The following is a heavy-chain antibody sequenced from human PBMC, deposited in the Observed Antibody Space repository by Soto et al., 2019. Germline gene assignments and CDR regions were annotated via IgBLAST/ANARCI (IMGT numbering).Heavy chain of an antibody. D-gene: IGHD3-22*01. Sequence: ASVKVSCKASGYTFTGYYMHWVRQAPGQGLEWMGWINPNSGGTKSAQKFQGRVTMTRDTSISTAYMELSRLRSDDTAVYYCAGRKRDSYDTSGNHYYLDYWGQGTLVTVSS. J-gene: IGHJ4*02. V-gene: IGHV1-2*02. CDR1: GYTFTGYY. CDR2: INPNSGGT. CDR3: AGRKRDSYDTSGNHYYLDY.